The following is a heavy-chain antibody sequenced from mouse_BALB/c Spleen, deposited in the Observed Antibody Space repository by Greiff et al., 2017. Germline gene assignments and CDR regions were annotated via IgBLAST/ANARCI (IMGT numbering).Heavy chain of an antibody. CDR1: GFTFSDYY. V-gene: IGHV5-4*02. Sequence: EVKLVESGGGLVKPGGSLKLSCAASGFTFSDYYMYWVRQTPEKRLEWVATISDGGSYTYYPDSVKGRFTISRDNAKNNLYLQMSSLKSEDTAMYYCARRAYYGNPSYWYFDVWGAGTTVTVSS. CDR2: ISDGGSYT. D-gene: IGHD2-10*01. CDR3: ARRAYYGNPSYWYFDV. J-gene: IGHJ1*01.